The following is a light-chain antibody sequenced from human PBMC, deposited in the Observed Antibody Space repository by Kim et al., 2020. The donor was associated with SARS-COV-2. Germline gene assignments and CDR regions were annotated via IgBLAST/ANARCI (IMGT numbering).Light chain of an antibody. CDR1: QSVGTS. CDR2: DAS. CDR3: HQRSDWTLT. V-gene: IGKV3-11*01. Sequence: EIVLTQSPATLSLSPEERASLSCRVSQSVGTSLVWYQQKVGQAPRLLIYDASKRATDIPAKFSGSGSGTDFTLTISNLASEDFAVYYCHQRSDWTLTFCGGTKM. J-gene: IGKJ4*01.